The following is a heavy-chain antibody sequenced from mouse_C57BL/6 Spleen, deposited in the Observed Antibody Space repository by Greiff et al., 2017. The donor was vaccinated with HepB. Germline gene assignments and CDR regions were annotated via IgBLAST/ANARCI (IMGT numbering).Heavy chain of an antibody. D-gene: IGHD2-5*01. J-gene: IGHJ1*03. CDR1: GFTFSDYY. CDR3: ARDGAYYSNYGYFDV. Sequence: EVQLVESAGGLVQPGSSMKLSCTASGFTFSDYYMAWVRQVPEKGLEWVANINYDGSSTYYLDSLKSRFIISRDNAKNILYLQMSSLKSEDTATYYCARDGAYYSNYGYFDVWGTGTTVTVSS. V-gene: IGHV5-16*01. CDR2: INYDGSST.